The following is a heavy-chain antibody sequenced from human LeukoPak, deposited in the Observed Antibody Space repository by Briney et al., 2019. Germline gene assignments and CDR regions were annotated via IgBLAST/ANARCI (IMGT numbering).Heavy chain of an antibody. J-gene: IGHJ4*02. D-gene: IGHD6-25*01. Sequence: ASETLSLTCAVYGGSFSGHYWTWIRQPPGKGLEWIGEINHSGSSNYNPSLKSRVTISVDTSKNQFSLKLSSLTAADTAVYYCARARGPEAIDYWGQGTLVTVSS. V-gene: IGHV4-34*01. CDR3: ARARGPEAIDY. CDR2: INHSGSS. CDR1: GGSFSGHY.